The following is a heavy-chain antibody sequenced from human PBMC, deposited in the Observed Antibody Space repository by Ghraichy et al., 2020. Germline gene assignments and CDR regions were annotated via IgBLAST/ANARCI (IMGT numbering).Heavy chain of an antibody. V-gene: IGHV4-39*01. D-gene: IGHD2-21*02. CDR1: GGSISSSSYY. J-gene: IGHJ4*02. CDR3: ASRVTLDY. Sequence: SETLSLTCTVSGGSISSSSYYWGWIRQPPGKGLEWIGSIYYSGSTYYNPSLKSRVTISVDTSKNQFSLKLSSVTAADTAVYYCASRVTLDYWGQGTLVTVSS. CDR2: IYYSGST.